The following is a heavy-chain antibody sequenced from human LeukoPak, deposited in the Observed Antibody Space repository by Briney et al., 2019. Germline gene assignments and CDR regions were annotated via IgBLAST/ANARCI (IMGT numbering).Heavy chain of an antibody. CDR1: GFTFSSYA. Sequence: GGSLRLSCPASGFTFSSYAMNWVRQAPGKGLERIASISPSGGSTYYADSVKGRFTISRDNSKNTLYLQMNSLRAEDTAIYYCAKKIGGYNSFDYWGQGTLVTVPS. CDR3: AKKIGGYNSFDY. V-gene: IGHV3-23*01. J-gene: IGHJ4*02. CDR2: ISPSGGST. D-gene: IGHD5-24*01.